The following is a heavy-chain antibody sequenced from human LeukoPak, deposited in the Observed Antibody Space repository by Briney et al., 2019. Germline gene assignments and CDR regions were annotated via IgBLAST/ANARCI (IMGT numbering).Heavy chain of an antibody. D-gene: IGHD3-10*01. J-gene: IGHJ3*02. Sequence: GESLKISCQASGYSFSSYYIGWVRQMPGKGLEWMGIIYAGDSDIRYSPSFEGQVTISVDKSTTTAYLQWSSLKASDSAIYYCARLGVMVRGASDQITAFDIWGQGTLVTIS. CDR2: IYAGDSDI. CDR1: GYSFSSYY. CDR3: ARLGVMVRGASDQITAFDI. V-gene: IGHV5-51*01.